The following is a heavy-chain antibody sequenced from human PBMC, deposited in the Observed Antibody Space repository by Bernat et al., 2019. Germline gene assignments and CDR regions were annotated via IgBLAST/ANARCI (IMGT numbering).Heavy chain of an antibody. CDR1: GFTFSNAW. Sequence: EVQLVESGGGLVKPGGSLRLSCAASGFTFSNAWMNWVRQAPGKGLEWVGRIKSKTDGGTTDYAAPVKGRFTISRDDSKNTLYLQMNSLKTEDTAVYYCTTDVVVTSAATNNGFDPWGQGTLVTVSS. V-gene: IGHV3-15*07. CDR2: IKSKTDGGTT. J-gene: IGHJ5*02. CDR3: TTDVVVTSAATNNGFDP. D-gene: IGHD2-21*02.